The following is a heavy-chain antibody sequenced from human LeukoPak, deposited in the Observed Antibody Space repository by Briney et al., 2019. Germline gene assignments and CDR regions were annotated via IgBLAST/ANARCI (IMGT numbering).Heavy chain of an antibody. CDR1: GGSISSGGYY. CDR3: AREFSSSIAARRVIDY. V-gene: IGHV4-31*03. CDR2: IYYSGST. Sequence: PSETLSLTCTVSGGSISSGGYYWSWIRQHPGKGLEWIGYIYYSGSTYYNPSLKSRVTISVDTSKNQFSLKLSPVTAADTAVYYCAREFSSSIAARRVIDYWGQGTLVTVSS. J-gene: IGHJ4*02. D-gene: IGHD6-6*01.